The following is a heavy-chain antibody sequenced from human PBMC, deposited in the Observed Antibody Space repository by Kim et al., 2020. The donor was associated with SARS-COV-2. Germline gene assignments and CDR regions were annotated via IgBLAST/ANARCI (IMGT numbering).Heavy chain of an antibody. CDR2: ISSSSSTI. Sequence: GGSLRLSCAASGFTFSSYSMNWVRQAPGKGLEWVSYISSSSSTIYYADSVKGRFTISRDNAKNSLYLQMNSLRDEDTAVYYCARDLVTAIRVFYFDYWGQGTLVTVSS. D-gene: IGHD2-21*02. CDR3: ARDLVTAIRVFYFDY. CDR1: GFTFSSYS. V-gene: IGHV3-48*02. J-gene: IGHJ4*02.